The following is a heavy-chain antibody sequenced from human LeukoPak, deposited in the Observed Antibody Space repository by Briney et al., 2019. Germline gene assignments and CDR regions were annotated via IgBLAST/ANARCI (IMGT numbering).Heavy chain of an antibody. J-gene: IGHJ5*02. Sequence: GGSLRLSCAASGFTFSSYGMHWVRQAPGKGLEWVAVIWYDGSNKYYADSVKGRFTISRDNSKNTLYLQMNSLRAEDTAVYYCARGIGSQLRSGWFDPWGQGTLVTVSS. CDR3: ARGIGSQLRSGWFDP. V-gene: IGHV3-33*01. D-gene: IGHD3-3*01. CDR1: GFTFSSYG. CDR2: IWYDGSNK.